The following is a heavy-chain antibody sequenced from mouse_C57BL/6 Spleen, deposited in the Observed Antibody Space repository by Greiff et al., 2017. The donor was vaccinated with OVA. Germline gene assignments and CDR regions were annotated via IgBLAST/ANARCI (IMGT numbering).Heavy chain of an antibody. Sequence: QVQLQQPGAELVMPGASVKLSCKASGYTFTSYWMHWVKQRLGQGLEWIGEIDPSDSYTNYNQKFKGKSTLTVDKSSSTAYMQLSSLTSEDSAVYYCARSYGSSWWFDYWGQGTTLTVSS. CDR1: GYTFTSYW. D-gene: IGHD1-1*01. J-gene: IGHJ2*01. V-gene: IGHV1-69*01. CDR3: ARSYGSSWWFDY. CDR2: IDPSDSYT.